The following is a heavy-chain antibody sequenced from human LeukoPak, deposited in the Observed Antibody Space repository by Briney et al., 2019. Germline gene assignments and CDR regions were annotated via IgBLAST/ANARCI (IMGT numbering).Heavy chain of an antibody. CDR3: ARGGWNYYYYYMDV. CDR1: GYCISEYY. Sequence: AETLSLTCTVSGYCISEYYWTWIRQAPGKGLEWIGYIYYTGSTNYNPSLKSRVTISVDTSKNQFSLRLSSVTAADTAVYYCARGGWNYYYYYMDVWGKGTTVTVSS. J-gene: IGHJ6*03. CDR2: IYYTGST. V-gene: IGHV4-59*01. D-gene: IGHD2-15*01.